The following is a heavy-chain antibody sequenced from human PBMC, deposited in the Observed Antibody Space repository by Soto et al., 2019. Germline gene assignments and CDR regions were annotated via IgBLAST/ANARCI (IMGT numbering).Heavy chain of an antibody. D-gene: IGHD1-26*01. CDR3: ARDRGAVKEYYYYMDV. V-gene: IGHV1-3*01. CDR2: INAGNGNT. CDR1: GYTFTSYA. J-gene: IGHJ6*03. Sequence: QVQLVQSGAEVKKPGASVKVSCKASGYTFTSYAMHWVRQAPGQRLEWMGWINAGNGNTKYSQKFQGRVTITRDTSASTAYMELSSLRSEDTAVHYCARDRGAVKEYYYYMDVWGKGTTVTVSS.